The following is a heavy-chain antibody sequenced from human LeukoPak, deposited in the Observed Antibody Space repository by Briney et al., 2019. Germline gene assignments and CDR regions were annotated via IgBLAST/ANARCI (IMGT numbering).Heavy chain of an antibody. CDR2: ISWNSGSI. CDR3: AKGQYYDYVWGSYFDY. CDR1: GFTFDDYA. D-gene: IGHD3-16*01. V-gene: IGHV3-9*01. Sequence: PGRSLRLSCAASGFTFDDYAMHWVRQAPGKGLEWVSGISWNSGSIGYADSVKGRFTISRDNAKNSLYLQMNSLRAEDTASYYCAKGQYYDYVWGSYFDYWGQGTLVTVSS. J-gene: IGHJ4*02.